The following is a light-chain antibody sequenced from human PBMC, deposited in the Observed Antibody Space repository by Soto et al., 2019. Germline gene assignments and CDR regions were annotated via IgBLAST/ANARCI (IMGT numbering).Light chain of an antibody. Sequence: EIVLTQSPATLSLSPGERATLSCRASQSVSSYLAWYQQKPGQAPRLLIYDASNKATSIPARFSGSGSGTDFTLTISSLEPEDFATYYCQNYDSAPITFGQGTRLEIK. CDR1: QSVSSY. CDR3: QNYDSAPIT. CDR2: DAS. J-gene: IGKJ5*01. V-gene: IGKV3-11*01.